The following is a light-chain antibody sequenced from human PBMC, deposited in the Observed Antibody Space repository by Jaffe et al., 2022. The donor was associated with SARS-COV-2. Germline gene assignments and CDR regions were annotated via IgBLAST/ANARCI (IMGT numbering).Light chain of an antibody. Sequence: QSALTQPASVSGSPGQSITISCTGTSSDIGKSNLVSWYQQYPGKAPQLIIFEVTKRPSGVSNRFSGSKSGHTASLTISGLQVEDEASFYCCSYAGSMTVIFGGGTKLTVL. CDR3: CSYAGSMTVI. V-gene: IGLV2-23*02. CDR2: EVT. CDR1: SSDIGKSNL. J-gene: IGLJ2*01.